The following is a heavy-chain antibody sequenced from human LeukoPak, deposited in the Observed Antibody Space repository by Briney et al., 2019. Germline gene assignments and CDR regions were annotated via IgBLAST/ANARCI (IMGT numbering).Heavy chain of an antibody. CDR3: ARSGYCSSTSCPRYFDL. V-gene: IGHV1-18*01. J-gene: IGHJ2*01. CDR1: GYTFTSYG. Sequence: ASVKVSCKASGYTFTSYGISWVRQAPGQGLEWMGWISAYNGNTNYAQKLQGRVTMTTDTSTSTAYMELRSLRSDDTAVYYCARSGYCSSTSCPRYFDLWGRGTLVTVS. D-gene: IGHD2-2*01. CDR2: ISAYNGNT.